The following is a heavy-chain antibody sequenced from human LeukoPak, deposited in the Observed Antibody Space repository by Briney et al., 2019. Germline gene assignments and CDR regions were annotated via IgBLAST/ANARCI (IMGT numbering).Heavy chain of an antibody. V-gene: IGHV1-8*01. CDR2: MNPNSGNT. D-gene: IGHD3-3*01. CDR3: ARSHAAYDFWSGYYTGYYYYGMDV. J-gene: IGHJ6*02. Sequence: ASVKVSCKASGYTFTSYDINWARQATGQGLEWMGWMNPNSGNTGYAQKFQGRVTMTRNTSISTAYMELSSLRSEDTAVYYCARSHAAYDFWSGYYTGYYYYGMDVWGQGTTVTVSS. CDR1: GYTFTSYD.